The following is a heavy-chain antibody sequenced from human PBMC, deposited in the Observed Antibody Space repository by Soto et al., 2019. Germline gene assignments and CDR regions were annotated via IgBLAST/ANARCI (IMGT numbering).Heavy chain of an antibody. CDR1: GFTFSSYG. D-gene: IGHD2-21*02. CDR3: AKDQNCGGDCSYPYYYYYGMDV. V-gene: IGHV3-30*18. Sequence: GGSLRLSCAASGFTFSSYGMHWVRQAPGKGLEWVAVISYDGSNKYYADSVKGRFTISRDNSKNTLYLQMNSLRAEDTAVYYCAKDQNCGGDCSYPYYYYYGMDVWGQGTTVTVS. CDR2: ISYDGSNK. J-gene: IGHJ6*02.